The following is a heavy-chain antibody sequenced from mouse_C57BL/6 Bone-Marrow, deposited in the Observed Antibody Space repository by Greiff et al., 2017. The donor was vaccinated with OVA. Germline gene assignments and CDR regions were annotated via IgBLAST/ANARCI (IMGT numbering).Heavy chain of an antibody. CDR3: AKVYYYGSSLAY. CDR2: ISAGGSYT. J-gene: IGHJ3*01. CDR1: GFTFSSYA. Sequence: EVQRVESGGGLVKPGGSLKLSCAASGFTFSSYAMSWVRQTPEKRLEWVATISAGGSYTYYPDNVKGRSTISRDKAKNNLYLQLSKLKSEDTAVYYCAKVYYYGSSLAYWGQGTLVTVSA. D-gene: IGHD1-1*01. V-gene: IGHV5-4*01.